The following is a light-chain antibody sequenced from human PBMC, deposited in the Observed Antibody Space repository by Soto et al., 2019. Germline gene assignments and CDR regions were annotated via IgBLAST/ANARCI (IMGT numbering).Light chain of an antibody. Sequence: IKMNQSPSTLSGTVGDRVTITCRASQTISSWLAWYQQKPGKAPKLLIYKASTLKSGVPSRFSGSGSGTEFTLTISSLQPDDFATYYCQHYNSYSEAFGQGTKVDI. CDR1: QTISSW. V-gene: IGKV1-5*03. J-gene: IGKJ1*01. CDR2: KAS. CDR3: QHYNSYSEA.